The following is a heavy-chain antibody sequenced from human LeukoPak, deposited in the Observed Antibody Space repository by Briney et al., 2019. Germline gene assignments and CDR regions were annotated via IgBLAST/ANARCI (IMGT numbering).Heavy chain of an antibody. Sequence: PGGSLRLSCAASGFTFSSYAMHWVRQAPGKGLEWVAGISYDGSNKYYADSVKGRFTISRDNSKNTLYLQMNSLRAEDTAVYYCARDPSIYYFDYWGQGTLVTVSS. V-gene: IGHV3-30-3*01. CDR1: GFTFSSYA. CDR2: ISYDGSNK. CDR3: ARDPSIYYFDY. J-gene: IGHJ4*02.